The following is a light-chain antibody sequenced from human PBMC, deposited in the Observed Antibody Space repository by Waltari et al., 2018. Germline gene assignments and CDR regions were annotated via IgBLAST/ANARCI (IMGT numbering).Light chain of an antibody. CDR1: SSDIGGYNY. V-gene: IGLV2-8*01. J-gene: IGLJ3*02. CDR3: SSFAGSTNWV. Sequence: QSALTQPPSASGSPGQSVTISCTGTSSDIGGYNYVSWYQQHPGKAPKLMIYEVTTRPSGGPDRFSASKSGNTASLTVSGLQAEDEADYYCSSFAGSTNWVFGGGTKLTVL. CDR2: EVT.